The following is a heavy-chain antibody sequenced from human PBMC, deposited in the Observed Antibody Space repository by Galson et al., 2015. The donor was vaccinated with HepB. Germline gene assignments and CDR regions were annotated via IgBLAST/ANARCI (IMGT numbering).Heavy chain of an antibody. CDR1: GFTFSSYS. CDR2: ISSSSNTI. J-gene: IGHJ4*02. D-gene: IGHD3-3*01. Sequence: SLRLSCAASGFTFSSYSMNWVRQAPGKGLEWVSYISSSSNTIYYADSVKGRFTISRDNAKNSLYLQMNSLRDEDTAVYYCARDKYYDSRQHDYWGQGTLVTVSS. V-gene: IGHV3-48*02. CDR3: ARDKYYDSRQHDY.